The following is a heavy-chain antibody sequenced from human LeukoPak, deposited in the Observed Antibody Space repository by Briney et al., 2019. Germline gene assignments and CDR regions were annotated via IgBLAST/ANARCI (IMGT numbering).Heavy chain of an antibody. CDR1: GFTFINAW. CDR2: IKAKAHGGTI. CDR3: TTDGVGVEGATYDN. V-gene: IGHV3-15*01. Sequence: GGSLRLSCAASGFTFINAWMAWVRQAPGKGLEWVGRIKAKAHGGTIEYAAPVKGRFTISRDDSKNTLYLQMNSLKTEDTAVYYCTTDGVGVEGATYDNWGQGTLVTVAS. J-gene: IGHJ4*02. D-gene: IGHD1-26*01.